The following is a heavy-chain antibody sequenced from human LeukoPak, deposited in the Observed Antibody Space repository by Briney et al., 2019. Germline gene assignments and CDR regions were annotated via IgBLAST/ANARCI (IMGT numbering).Heavy chain of an antibody. Sequence: ASVKVSCKASGYTFTGYYMHWVRQAPGQGLEWMGLINPNSGGTNYAQKFQGRVTMTRDTSISTAYMELSRLRSDDTAVYYCARALRSGYSFGYMDVWGKGTTVTVSS. CDR1: GYTFTGYY. V-gene: IGHV1-2*02. J-gene: IGHJ6*03. CDR3: ARALRSGYSFGYMDV. CDR2: INPNSGGT. D-gene: IGHD3-3*01.